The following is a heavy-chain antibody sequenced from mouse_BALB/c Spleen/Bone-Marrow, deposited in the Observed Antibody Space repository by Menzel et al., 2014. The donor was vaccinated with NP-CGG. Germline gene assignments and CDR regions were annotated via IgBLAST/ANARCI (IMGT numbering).Heavy chain of an antibody. Sequence: VQLQQSGAKLVRPGTSVKVSCKASGYAFTNYLIEWFKQRPGQGLEWIGVINPGSGGTNFNEKFRGKATLTADKSSSTAYMQFNSLTSGDSAVYSCAREGYYGLDYWGQGTTLTVSS. CDR1: GYAFTNYL. J-gene: IGHJ2*01. CDR2: INPGSGGT. CDR3: AREGYYGLDY. D-gene: IGHD2-1*01. V-gene: IGHV1-54*03.